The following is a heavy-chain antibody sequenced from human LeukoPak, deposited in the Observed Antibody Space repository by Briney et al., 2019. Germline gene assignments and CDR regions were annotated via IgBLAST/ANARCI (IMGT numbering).Heavy chain of an antibody. CDR2: IVVGSGNT. V-gene: IGHV1-58*01. D-gene: IGHD3-22*01. Sequence: TSVTVSCTPSVFTFTSSAVQWVRQARGPRREGIGWIVVGSGNTNYAQKFQERVTITRDMSTSTAYMELSSLRSEDTAVYYCAASPDYYDSSGYSYYFDYWGQGTLVTVSS. CDR3: AASPDYYDSSGYSYYFDY. CDR1: VFTFTSSA. J-gene: IGHJ4*02.